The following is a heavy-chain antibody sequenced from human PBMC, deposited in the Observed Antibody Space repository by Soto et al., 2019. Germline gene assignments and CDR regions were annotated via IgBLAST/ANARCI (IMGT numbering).Heavy chain of an antibody. CDR2: ISYDGSNK. D-gene: IGHD2-2*03. Sequence: GGSLRLSCAASGFTFSSYAMHWVRQAPGKGLEWVAVISYDGSNKYYADSVKGRFTISRDNSKNTLYLQMNSLRAEDTAVYYCARGGLDIVVAGEAAGTREGLLSYYYGMDVWGKGTTVTVSS. CDR3: ARGGLDIVVAGEAAGTREGLLSYYYGMDV. J-gene: IGHJ6*04. CDR1: GFTFSSYA. V-gene: IGHV3-30-3*01.